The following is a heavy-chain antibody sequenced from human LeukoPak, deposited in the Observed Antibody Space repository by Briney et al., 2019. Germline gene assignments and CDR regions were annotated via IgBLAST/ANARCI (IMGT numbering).Heavy chain of an antibody. J-gene: IGHJ3*01. CDR2: IRGSGGGT. V-gene: IGHV3-23*01. CDR1: GFTFSNYA. D-gene: IGHD4-17*01. Sequence: PGGSLRLSCAASGFTFSNYAMTWVRLAPGKGLEWVSSIRGSGGGTSYADSVKGRLTMYRDNSRDTLYLQMNSLRAEDTAVYYCGRDPNGDYIGAFDFWGQGTLVTVSS. CDR3: GRDPNGDYIGAFDF.